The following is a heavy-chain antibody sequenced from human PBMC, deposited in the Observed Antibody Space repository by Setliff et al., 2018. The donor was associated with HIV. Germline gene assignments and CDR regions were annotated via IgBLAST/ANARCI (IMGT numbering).Heavy chain of an antibody. CDR2: IYYIGST. CDR1: GGSINSYY. V-gene: IGHV4-59*01. CDR3: ARVRGSSYFGTFDY. Sequence: KTSETLSLTCAVSGGSINSYYWSWIRQPPGKGLEWIGYIYYIGSTNYNPSLKSRVTISVDTSKNQFSLKLSSVTAADTAVYYCARVRGSSYFGTFDYWGQGALVTVSS. D-gene: IGHD1-26*01. J-gene: IGHJ4*02.